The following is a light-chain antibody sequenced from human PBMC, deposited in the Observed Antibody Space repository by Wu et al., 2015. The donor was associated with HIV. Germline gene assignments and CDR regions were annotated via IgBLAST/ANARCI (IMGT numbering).Light chain of an antibody. V-gene: IGKV1D-8*01. CDR2: GAS. J-gene: IGKJ2*03. CDR1: QGISSY. CDR3: QQYYSFPYS. Sequence: VIWMTQSPSLPSASTGDRVTISCRVSQGISSYLAWYQQKPGKAPELLIYGASILQSGVPSRFSGSGSGTNFTLTISCLQSEDFATYYCQQYYSFPYSFGQGTKL.